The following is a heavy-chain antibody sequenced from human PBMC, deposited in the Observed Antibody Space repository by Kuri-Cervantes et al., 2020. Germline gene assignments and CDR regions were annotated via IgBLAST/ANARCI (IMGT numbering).Heavy chain of an antibody. D-gene: IGHD3-10*01. CDR1: GGSISSYY. Sequence: GSLRLSCTVSGGSISSYYWSWIRQPPGKGLEWIGYIYNGGSTKYNPSLESRVTMSVDTSKNQFSLRLNSVTAADTAVYYCTRDREHTYGNCFDYWGQGILVTVSS. CDR2: IYNGGST. CDR3: TRDREHTYGNCFDY. V-gene: IGHV4-59*01. J-gene: IGHJ4*02.